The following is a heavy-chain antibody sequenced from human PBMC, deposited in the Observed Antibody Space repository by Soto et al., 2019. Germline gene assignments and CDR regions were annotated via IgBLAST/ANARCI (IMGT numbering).Heavy chain of an antibody. V-gene: IGHV4-31*03. Sequence: TLSLPCTVSGGSISSGGYYWSWIRQHPGKVLEWIGYIYYSGSTYYNPSLKSRVTISVDTSKNQFSLKLGSVTAADTAVYYCAREELDIVVVPAAIRGWFDTWGQGTLVTVSS. J-gene: IGHJ5*02. CDR2: IYYSGST. CDR3: AREELDIVVVPAAIRGWFDT. CDR1: GGSISSGGYY. D-gene: IGHD2-2*02.